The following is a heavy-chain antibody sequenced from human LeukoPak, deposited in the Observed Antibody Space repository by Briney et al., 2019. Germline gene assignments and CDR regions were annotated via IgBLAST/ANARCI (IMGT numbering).Heavy chain of an antibody. J-gene: IGHJ4*02. CDR1: GVSINSHY. Sequence: PSETLSLTCTASGVSINSHYWSWIRQPPGKGLEWIGFIYDSGSANYKSSLKSRVTMTVDTSKNQFSLKLRSVTAADTAVYYCARHDYDYVRGSYIFDFWGQGTLVTVSS. V-gene: IGHV4-59*08. CDR2: IYDSGSA. D-gene: IGHD3-16*01. CDR3: ARHDYDYVRGSYIFDF.